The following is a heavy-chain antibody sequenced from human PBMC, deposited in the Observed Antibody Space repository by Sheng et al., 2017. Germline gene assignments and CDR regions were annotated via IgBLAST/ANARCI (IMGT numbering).Heavy chain of an antibody. J-gene: IGHJ3*02. Sequence: EVQLLESGGGLVQPGGSLRLSCTASGFTFSRSPMRWVRQAPGKGLEWVSSIDVSGSKTDYAESVEGRFTISRDTRKNSLYLEMNSLRSEDTALYYCVKDMTRQWLVHALATWGQGTMVIVSS. D-gene: IGHD6-19*01. CDR3: VKDMTRQWLVHALAT. CDR1: GFTFSRSP. CDR2: IDVSGSKT. V-gene: IGHV3-23*01.